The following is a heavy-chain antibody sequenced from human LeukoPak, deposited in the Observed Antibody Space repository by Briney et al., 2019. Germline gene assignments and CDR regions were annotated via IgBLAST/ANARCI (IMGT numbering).Heavy chain of an antibody. D-gene: IGHD1-26*01. CDR3: AGGSYSDAFDI. V-gene: IGHV4-59*08. CDR1: GGSISNYF. J-gene: IGHJ3*02. Sequence: PSETLSLTCTVSGGSISNYFWSWIRQAPGKGLEYIGFIYYSGNTNYNPSLKSRVTISVDTSKNQFSLKLSSVTAADTAVYYCAGGSYSDAFDIWGQGTMVTVSS. CDR2: IYYSGNT.